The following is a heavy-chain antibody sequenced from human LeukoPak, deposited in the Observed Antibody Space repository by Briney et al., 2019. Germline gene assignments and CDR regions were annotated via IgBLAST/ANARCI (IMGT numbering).Heavy chain of an antibody. CDR3: ASNCGGDCYLAFDY. D-gene: IGHD2-21*02. CDR1: GFTFSSYE. V-gene: IGHV3-48*03. CDR2: ISSSGSTI. J-gene: IGHJ4*02. Sequence: EGSLRLSCAASGFTFSSYELNWVRQAPGKGLEWVSYISSSGSTIYYADSVKGRFTISRDNAKNSLYLQMNSLRAEDTAVYYCASNCGGDCYLAFDYWGQGTLVTVSS.